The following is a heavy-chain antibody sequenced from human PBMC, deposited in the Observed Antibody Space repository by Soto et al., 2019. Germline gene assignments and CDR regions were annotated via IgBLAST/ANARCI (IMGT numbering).Heavy chain of an antibody. V-gene: IGHV3-23*01. CDR2: INPGGDST. D-gene: IGHD6-13*01. Sequence: GGSLRLSCVASGFTFSRHGWSWGRQGPGKGLERVSTINPGGDSTVYADSVKGRFTISGENAKNSLYLQMDSLRAEDTAVYYFARGSCTRSRCYIGRFYYYGMDVWGQGATVTVSS. CDR1: GFTFSRHG. J-gene: IGHJ6*02. CDR3: ARGSCTRSRCYIGRFYYYGMDV.